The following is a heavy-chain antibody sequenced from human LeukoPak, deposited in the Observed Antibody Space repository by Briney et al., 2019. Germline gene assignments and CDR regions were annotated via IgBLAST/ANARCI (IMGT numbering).Heavy chain of an antibody. CDR3: ARPYTAMGEYYFDY. V-gene: IGHV5-51*01. CDR1: GYSFTSYW. CDR2: IYPGDSDT. Sequence: GESLKISCEGSGYSFTSYWIGWVRQMPGKGLEWMGIIYPGDSDTRYSPSLQGQVTISADKSISTAYLQWSSLKASDTAMYYCARPYTAMGEYYFDYWGQGTLVTVSS. J-gene: IGHJ4*02. D-gene: IGHD5-18*01.